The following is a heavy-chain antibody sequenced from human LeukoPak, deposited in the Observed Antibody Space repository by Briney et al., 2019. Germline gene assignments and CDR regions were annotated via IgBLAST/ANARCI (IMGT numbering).Heavy chain of an antibody. CDR2: IRQDGDTK. CDR3: ARSLPYGTTWYGRSDF. CDR1: GFPFNAYW. D-gene: IGHD6-13*01. Sequence: GGSLRLSCAASGFPFNAYWMTWVRQAPGKGLEWVANIRQDGDTKYYVDSVKGRFTISRDNAMNSLYLQMNSLRAEDTAIYYCARSLPYGTTWYGRSDFWGQGILVTVSS. J-gene: IGHJ4*02. V-gene: IGHV3-7*03.